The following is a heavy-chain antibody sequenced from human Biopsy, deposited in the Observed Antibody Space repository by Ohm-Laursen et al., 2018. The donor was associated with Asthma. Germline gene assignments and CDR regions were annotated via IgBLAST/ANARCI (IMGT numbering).Heavy chain of an antibody. CDR1: G. V-gene: IGHV1-18*01. CDR2: ISVYNGNT. Sequence: GITWVRQAPGQGLEWMGWISVYNGNTKVAQKLQDRVTMITDTSTSTAYMELRSLRSDDTAVYFCARAVDYSHYYGIDVWGQGTTVTVS. D-gene: IGHD3-10*01. CDR3: ARAVDYSHYYGIDV. J-gene: IGHJ6*02.